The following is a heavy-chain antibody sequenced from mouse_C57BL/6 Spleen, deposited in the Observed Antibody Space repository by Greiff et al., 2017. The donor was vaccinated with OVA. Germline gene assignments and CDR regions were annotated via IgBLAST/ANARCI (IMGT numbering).Heavy chain of an antibody. D-gene: IGHD2-3*01. J-gene: IGHJ3*01. CDR1: GFSLTSYG. CDR3: ARSYDGYYGLFAY. Sequence: VKLMESGPGLVAPSQSLSITCTVSGFSLTSYGVDWVRQSPGKGLEWLGVIWGVGSTNYNSALKSRLSISKDNSKSQVFLKMNSLQTDDTAMYYCARSYDGYYGLFAYWGQGTLVTVSA. CDR2: IWGVGST. V-gene: IGHV2-6*01.